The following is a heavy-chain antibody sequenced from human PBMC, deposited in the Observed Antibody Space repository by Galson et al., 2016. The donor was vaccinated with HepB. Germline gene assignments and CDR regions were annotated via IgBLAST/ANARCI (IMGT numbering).Heavy chain of an antibody. CDR1: GFTFSNYA. CDR3: ARFKPEGEMPTIPVGSLDY. D-gene: IGHD5-24*01. J-gene: IGHJ4*02. CDR2: TSPNGAYT. Sequence: SLRLSCAASGFTFSNYAIHWVRQAPGKGLEIVSATSPNGAYTYYAGFVKGRFTVSRDNSRNTLFLQMTSLRLEDTGVYYCARFKPEGEMPTIPVGSLDYWGLGTLVTISS. V-gene: IGHV3-64*04.